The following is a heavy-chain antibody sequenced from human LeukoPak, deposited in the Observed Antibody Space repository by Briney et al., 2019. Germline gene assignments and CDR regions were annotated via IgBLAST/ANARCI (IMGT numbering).Heavy chain of an antibody. CDR2: IYYSGST. CDR3: ARGYYYGSGSYYKEDNTEAFDI. CDR1: GGSISSYY. D-gene: IGHD3-10*01. V-gene: IGHV4-59*01. Sequence: PSETLSLTCTVSGGSISSYYWSWLRQPPGKGLEWIGYIYYSGSTHYNPSLKSRVTISVDSSMNQFSLKLSSVTAADTAVYYCARGYYYGSGSYYKEDNTEAFDIWGQGTMVTVSS. J-gene: IGHJ3*02.